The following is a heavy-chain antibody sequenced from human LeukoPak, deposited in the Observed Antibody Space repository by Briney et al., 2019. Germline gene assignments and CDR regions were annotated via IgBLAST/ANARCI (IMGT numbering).Heavy chain of an antibody. J-gene: IGHJ4*02. D-gene: IGHD3-22*01. V-gene: IGHV4-4*07. CDR3: ARDYYDSSGYRYFDY. CDR1: GGSFSGYY. Sequence: SETLSLTCAVYGGSFSGYYWSWIRQPAGKGLEWIGRIYTSGSTNYNPSLKSRVTMSVDTSKNQFSLKLSSVTAADTAVYYCARDYYDSSGYRYFDYWGQGTLVTVSS. CDR2: IYTSGST.